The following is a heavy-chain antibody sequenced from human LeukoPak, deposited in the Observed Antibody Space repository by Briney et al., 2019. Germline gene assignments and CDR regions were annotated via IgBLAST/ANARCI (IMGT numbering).Heavy chain of an antibody. Sequence: ASVKVSCKASGGTFSSYAISWVRQAPGQGLEWMGGIIPIFGTANYAQKFQGRVTITADESTSTAYMELSSLRSEDTAVYYCAKGVTPWVLLWWGQGTLVTVSS. J-gene: IGHJ4*02. CDR2: IIPIFGTA. CDR1: GGTFSSYA. CDR3: AKGVTPWVLLW. D-gene: IGHD1-26*01. V-gene: IGHV1-69*01.